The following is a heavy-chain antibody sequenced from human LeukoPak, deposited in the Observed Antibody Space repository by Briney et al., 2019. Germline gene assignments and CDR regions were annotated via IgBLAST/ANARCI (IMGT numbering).Heavy chain of an antibody. CDR1: GFTFSSYS. V-gene: IGHV3-48*04. CDR2: ISSSSTI. J-gene: IGHJ6*02. CDR3: ARHRIVGATDGMDV. D-gene: IGHD1-26*01. Sequence: GGSLRLSCAASGFTFSSYSMNWVRQAPGKGLEWVSYISSSSTIYYADSVKGRFTISRDNAKNSLYLQMNSLRAEDTAVYYCARHRIVGATDGMDVWGQGTTVTVSS.